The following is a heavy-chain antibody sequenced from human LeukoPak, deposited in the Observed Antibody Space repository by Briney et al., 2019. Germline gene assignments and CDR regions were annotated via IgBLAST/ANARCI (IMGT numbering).Heavy chain of an antibody. CDR1: GGSISSGDYY. CDR2: IYYSGST. D-gene: IGHD7-27*01. V-gene: IGHV4-30-4*08. CDR3: ARDGAALGIPSWFDP. Sequence: PSETLSLTCTVSGGSISSGDYYWSWIRQPPGKGLEWIGYIYYSGSTYYNPSLKSRVTISVDTSKNQFSLKLSSVTAADTAVYYCARDGAALGIPSWFDPWGQGTLVTVSS. J-gene: IGHJ5*02.